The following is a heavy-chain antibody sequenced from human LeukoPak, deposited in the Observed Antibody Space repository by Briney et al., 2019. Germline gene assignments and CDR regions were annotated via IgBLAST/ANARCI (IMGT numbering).Heavy chain of an antibody. D-gene: IGHD6-19*01. V-gene: IGHV3-23*01. J-gene: IGHJ4*02. CDR1: GFTFNNYA. CDR3: ARQSSGWYGFDY. Sequence: GGSLRLSCAASGFTFNNYAMTWVRQAPGKGLEWVSTIIGSGGSTDYADSVKGRFTISRDNSKNTLYLQMNSLRVEDTAVYYCARQSSGWYGFDYWGQGTLVTVSS. CDR2: IIGSGGST.